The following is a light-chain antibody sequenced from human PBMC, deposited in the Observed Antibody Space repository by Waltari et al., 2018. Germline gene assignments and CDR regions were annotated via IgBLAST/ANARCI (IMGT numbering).Light chain of an antibody. CDR1: QTVLYSSNNKNY. CDR2: WAS. J-gene: IGKJ1*01. Sequence: DIVMTQSPDSLAVSLGERATINCKSSQTVLYSSNNKNYLTWYQQQPGQPPKLVIYWASTRESGVPDRFSASGSGTDFNFTISSLPAEDVAVYYCQQYYTTRTFGQGTKVEIK. V-gene: IGKV4-1*01. CDR3: QQYYTTRT.